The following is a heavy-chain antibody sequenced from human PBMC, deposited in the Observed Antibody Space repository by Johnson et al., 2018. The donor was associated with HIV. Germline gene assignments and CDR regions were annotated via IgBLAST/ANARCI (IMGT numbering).Heavy chain of an antibody. J-gene: IGHJ3*02. Sequence: VQLVESGGGLAQPGGSLRLSCVGSGLTFSSYAMSWVRQAPGKGLEWVSVIYSGAATNYADSVKGRFTISRDNSKNTLYLQMSSLRVEDTAVYYCARARTYYYGSGSYYVLDIWGQGTMVTVSS. CDR1: GLTFSSYA. CDR3: ARARTYYYGSGSYYVLDI. V-gene: IGHV3-66*02. D-gene: IGHD3-10*01. CDR2: IYSGAAT.